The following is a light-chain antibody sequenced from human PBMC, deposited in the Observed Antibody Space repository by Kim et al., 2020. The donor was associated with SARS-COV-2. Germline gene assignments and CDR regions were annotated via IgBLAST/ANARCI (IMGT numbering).Light chain of an antibody. V-gene: IGKV1-27*01. CDR3: RRYYSAPRT. Sequence: DIQMTQSPSSLSASVGDRVTITCRASQDISNYLAWYHQAPGQLPRVLIFAASALQSGVPSRFSGRGSGTEFTLTIISLQPEDVGSYYCRRYYSAPRTFGHRTKVDIK. CDR1: QDISNY. J-gene: IGKJ1*01. CDR2: AAS.